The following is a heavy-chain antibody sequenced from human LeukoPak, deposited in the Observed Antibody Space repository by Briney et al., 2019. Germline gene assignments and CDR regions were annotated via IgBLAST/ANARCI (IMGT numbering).Heavy chain of an antibody. CDR3: TTGPPNCSGDCSTHY. J-gene: IGHJ4*02. V-gene: IGHV3-15*01. Sequence: AGGSLRLSCAASGFTFNNAWMTWARQAPGKGLEWVGRIKSKAHGGTTDHAAPVKGRFTISRDDSKNTLYLQMNSLKIGDTAVYYCTTGPPNCSGDCSTHYWRQGTLVTVSS. CDR2: IKSKAHGGTT. CDR1: GFTFNNAW. D-gene: IGHD2-21*02.